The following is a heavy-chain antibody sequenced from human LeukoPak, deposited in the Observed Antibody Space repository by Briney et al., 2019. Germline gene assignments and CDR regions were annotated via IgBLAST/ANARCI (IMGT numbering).Heavy chain of an antibody. CDR3: ARLSSKQWLVHPVDY. CDR1: GSCFTSYW. D-gene: IGHD6-19*01. V-gene: IGHV5-10-1*01. J-gene: IGHJ4*02. CDR2: IDPSDSYT. Sequence: GESLKISCKGSGSCFTSYWISWVRQMPGKGLEWMGRIDPSDSYTNYSPSFQGHVTISADKSISTAYLQWSSLKASDTAMYYGARLSSKQWLVHPVDYWGQGTLVTVSS.